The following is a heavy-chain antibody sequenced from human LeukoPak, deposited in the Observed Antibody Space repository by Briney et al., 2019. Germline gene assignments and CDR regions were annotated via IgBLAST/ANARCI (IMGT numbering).Heavy chain of an antibody. V-gene: IGHV3-20*04. CDR3: AREGYCSTTSCAYAMDV. Sequence: AGGSLRLSCAASGFSFDDYGMSWVRQAPGKGLEWVSGINWNGGSTGYADSVKGRFTISRDNAKNSLFLQMNSLRAEDTAFYYCAREGYCSTTSCAYAMDVWGQGTTVTVSS. J-gene: IGHJ6*02. CDR1: GFSFDDYG. CDR2: INWNGGST. D-gene: IGHD2-2*01.